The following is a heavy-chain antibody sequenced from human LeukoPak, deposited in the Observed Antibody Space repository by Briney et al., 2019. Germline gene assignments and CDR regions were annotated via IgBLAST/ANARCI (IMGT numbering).Heavy chain of an antibody. D-gene: IGHD2-2*01. V-gene: IGHV4-34*01. Sequence: PSETLSLTCAVYGGSFSGYYWSWIRQPPGKGLEWIGEINHSGSTNYNPSLKSRVTISVDTSKNQFSLKLSSVTVADTAVYYCARGELADCSSTSCYLDYWGQGTLVTVSS. CDR2: INHSGST. CDR3: ARGELADCSSTSCYLDY. J-gene: IGHJ4*02. CDR1: GGSFSGYY.